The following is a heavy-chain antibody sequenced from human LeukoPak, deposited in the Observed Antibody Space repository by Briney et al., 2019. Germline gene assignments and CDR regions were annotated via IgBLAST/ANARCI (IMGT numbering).Heavy chain of an antibody. D-gene: IGHD6-25*01. J-gene: IGHJ4*02. CDR3: ARGIDSSGWYFDY. Sequence: GGSLRLSCAASGFTFSSYTMNWVRQAPGKGLEWISYISISSSTTYYADSVKGRFPISRDNAKNSVYLQMNSLRDEDTAVYYCARGIDSSGWYFDYWGQGTLVTVSS. CDR2: ISISSSTT. V-gene: IGHV3-48*02. CDR1: GFTFSSYT.